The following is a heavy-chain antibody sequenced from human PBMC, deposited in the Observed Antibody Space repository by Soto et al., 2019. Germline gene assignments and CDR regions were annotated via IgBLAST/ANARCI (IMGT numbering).Heavy chain of an antibody. CDR3: AKGVARYFDF. V-gene: IGHV3-23*01. D-gene: IGHD3-10*01. Sequence: EVQLLESGGGLVQPGGSLRLSCVASGFSFGTYAMTWVRQVPGKGLEWVSTISGGIGSTFYADSVKGRFTISRDISKKMLFLHMNGLRGEDTGTYDCAKGVARYFDFWGRGTLVTVSS. J-gene: IGHJ4*02. CDR2: ISGGIGST. CDR1: GFSFGTYA.